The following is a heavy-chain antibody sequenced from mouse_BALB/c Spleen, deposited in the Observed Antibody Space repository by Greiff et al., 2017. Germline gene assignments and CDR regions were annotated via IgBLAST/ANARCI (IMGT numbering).Heavy chain of an antibody. Sequence: EVQGVESGGGLVQPGGSLKLSCAASGFTFSSYTMSWVRQTPEKRLEWVAYISNGGGSTYYPDTVKGRFTISRDNAKNTLYLQMSSLKSEDTAMYYCARPSLYDYDGGAMDYWGQGTSVTVSS. CDR1: GFTFSSYT. V-gene: IGHV5-12-2*01. J-gene: IGHJ4*01. D-gene: IGHD2-4*01. CDR2: ISNGGGST. CDR3: ARPSLYDYDGGAMDY.